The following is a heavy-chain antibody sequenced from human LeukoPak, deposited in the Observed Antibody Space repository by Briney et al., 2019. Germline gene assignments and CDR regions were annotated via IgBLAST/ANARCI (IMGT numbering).Heavy chain of an antibody. CDR1: GGSFSGYY. J-gene: IGHJ6*02. V-gene: IGHV4-34*01. D-gene: IGHD3-3*01. CDR3: ARGPPPGGDFWSGYYYPLTYYYYGMDV. CDR2: INHGGST. Sequence: SETLSLTCAVYGGSFSGYYWSWIRQPPGKGLEWIGEINHGGSTNYNPSLKSRVTISVDTSKNQFSLKLSSVTAADTAVYYCARGPPPGGDFWSGYYYPLTYYYYGMDVWGQGTTVTVSS.